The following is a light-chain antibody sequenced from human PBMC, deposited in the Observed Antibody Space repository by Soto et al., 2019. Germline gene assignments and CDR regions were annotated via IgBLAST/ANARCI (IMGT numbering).Light chain of an antibody. CDR1: QSVSSSS. CDR2: GAS. CDR3: QQYGGSPWT. V-gene: IGKV3-20*01. Sequence: EIVLTQSPGTLSLSPGERATLSCRASQSVSSSSLAWYQHKRGQAPRLLIHGASSRATGIPDRFSGSGSGTDFTLTISRLEPEDLAVYYCQQYGGSPWTFGQGTKVEVK. J-gene: IGKJ1*01.